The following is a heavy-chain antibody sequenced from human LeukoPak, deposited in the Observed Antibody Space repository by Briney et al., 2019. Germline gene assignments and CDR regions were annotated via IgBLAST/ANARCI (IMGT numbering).Heavy chain of an antibody. V-gene: IGHV4-39*01. J-gene: IGHJ4*02. CDR3: AMKEMADSWGYFDY. CDR1: GGSISSSSYY. CDR2: IYESGRT. Sequence: TPSETLSLTCTVSGGSISSSSYYWGWIRPPPGKGLEWIGCIYESGRTYYNPSLKRRVTRSVDTSKNQFSLKLSSVTAADTAVYYCAMKEMADSWGYFDYWGQGSLVTVSS. D-gene: IGHD5-24*01.